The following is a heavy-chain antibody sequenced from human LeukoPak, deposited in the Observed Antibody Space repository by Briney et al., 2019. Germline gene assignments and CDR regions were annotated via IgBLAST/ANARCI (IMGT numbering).Heavy chain of an antibody. CDR3: AKDMWSYSSSWYGAFDI. D-gene: IGHD6-13*01. J-gene: IGHJ3*02. CDR2: ISYDGSNK. V-gene: IGHV3-30*18. CDR1: GFTFSSYG. Sequence: GRSLRLSCAASGFTFSSYGMHWVRQAPGKGLEWVAVISYDGSNKYYADSVKGRFTISRDNSKNTLYLQMNSLRAEDTAVYYCAKDMWSYSSSWYGAFDIWGQGTMVTVSS.